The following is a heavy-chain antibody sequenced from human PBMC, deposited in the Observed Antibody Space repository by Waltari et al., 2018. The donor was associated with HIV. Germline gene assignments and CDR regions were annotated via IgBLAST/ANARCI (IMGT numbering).Heavy chain of an antibody. V-gene: IGHV3-48*01. CDR3: ARDINGGWGY. D-gene: IGHD7-27*01. Sequence: EVQLVESGGGLVQPGGSLRLSCAASGFTFSNYTMNWVRQDPGKGREWDSKMRRSSTSIVYADTVKDRFTISRDNAKNSLYLEMKSVRVEDTAVYYCARDINGGWGYWGQGTLVTVAS. J-gene: IGHJ4*02. CDR2: MRRSSTSI. CDR1: GFTFSNYT.